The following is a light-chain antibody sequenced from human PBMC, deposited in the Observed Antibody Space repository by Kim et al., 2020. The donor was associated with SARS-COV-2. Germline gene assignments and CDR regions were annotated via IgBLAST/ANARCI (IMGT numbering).Light chain of an antibody. Sequence: GQRVTISCSGSSFDIGNNYVCWYQQLSGMAPKLLVYRTSQRPSGVPDRFSGSKSGSSASLAIGGLRSEDEADYYCATWDDSLSTPVFGGGTQLTLL. CDR3: ATWDDSLSTPV. J-gene: IGLJ7*01. V-gene: IGLV1-47*01. CDR2: RTS. CDR1: SFDIGNNY.